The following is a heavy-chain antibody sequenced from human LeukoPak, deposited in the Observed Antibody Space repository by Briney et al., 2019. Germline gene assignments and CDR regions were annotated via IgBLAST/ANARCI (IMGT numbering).Heavy chain of an antibody. D-gene: IGHD1-1*01. CDR2: IYTSGST. CDR1: GGSISSGSYY. CDR3: ARDRGAGTNRYWNAYFDY. J-gene: IGHJ4*02. Sequence: SETLSLTCTVSGGSISSGSYYWSWIRQPAGKGLEWIGRIYTSGSTNYNPSLKSRVTISVDTSKNQFSLKLSSATAADTAVYYCARDRGAGTNRYWNAYFDYWGQGTLVTVSS. V-gene: IGHV4-61*02.